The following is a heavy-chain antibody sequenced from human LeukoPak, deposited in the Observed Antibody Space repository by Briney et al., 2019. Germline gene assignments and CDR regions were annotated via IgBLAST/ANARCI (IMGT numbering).Heavy chain of an antibody. CDR3: AKDSSPKLVYYGMDV. J-gene: IGHJ6*02. V-gene: IGHV3-23*01. Sequence: GGSLRLSCAASGSTFSSYAMSWVRQAPGKGLEWVSAISGSGGSTYYADSVKGRFTISRDNSKNTLYLQMNSLRAEDTAVYYCAKDSSPKLVYYGMDVWGQGTTVTVSS. CDR2: ISGSGGST. D-gene: IGHD6-13*01. CDR1: GSTFSSYA.